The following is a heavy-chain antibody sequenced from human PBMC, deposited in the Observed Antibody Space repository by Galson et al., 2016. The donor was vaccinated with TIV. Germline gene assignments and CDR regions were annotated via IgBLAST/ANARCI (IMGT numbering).Heavy chain of an antibody. Sequence: SLRLSCAASGFTFDDYGVSWVRQAPGKGLEWVSSINWNGGSTGYADSVKGRFTISRDNAKNSLYLQMNSLRAEDTALYHCAKQWLKDYYGMDVWGPGTTVTVSS. CDR3: AKQWLKDYYGMDV. J-gene: IGHJ6*02. D-gene: IGHD6-19*01. CDR2: INWNGGST. V-gene: IGHV3-20*01. CDR1: GFTFDDYG.